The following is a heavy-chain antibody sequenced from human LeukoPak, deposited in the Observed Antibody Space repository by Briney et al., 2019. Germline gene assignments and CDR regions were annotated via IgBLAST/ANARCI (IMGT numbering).Heavy chain of an antibody. Sequence: GSLRLSCAASGFTISGNYMTWVRQAPGKGLEWVSVIYGGGSTYYADSVKGRFTISRHDSENTVYLQMNSLRPEDTAVYYCASTRVPIKETPQNWGQGPLVTVSS. CDR1: GFTISGNY. CDR3: ASTRVPIKETPQN. V-gene: IGHV3-53*04. J-gene: IGHJ4*02. CDR2: IYGGGST. D-gene: IGHD3-10*02.